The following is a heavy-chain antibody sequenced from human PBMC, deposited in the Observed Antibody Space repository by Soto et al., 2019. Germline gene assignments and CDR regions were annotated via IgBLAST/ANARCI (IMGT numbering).Heavy chain of an antibody. D-gene: IGHD1-1*01. J-gene: IGHJ6*02. V-gene: IGHV3-9*01. CDR2: ISWNSGSI. CDR1: GFTFDDYA. Sequence: LRLSCAASGFTFDDYAMHWVRQAPGKGLEWVSGISWNSGSIGYADSVKGRFTISRDNAKNSLYLQMNSLRAEDTALYYCAKDLEPNYYYYGMDVWGQGTTVTVSS. CDR3: AKDLEPNYYYYGMDV.